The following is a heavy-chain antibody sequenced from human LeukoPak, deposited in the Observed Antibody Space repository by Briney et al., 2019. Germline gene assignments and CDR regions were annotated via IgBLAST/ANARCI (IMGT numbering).Heavy chain of an antibody. J-gene: IGHJ4*02. CDR1: GFTFDEYG. CDR2: ISGSGGST. CDR3: AKELQYDSSGYYPYFDY. D-gene: IGHD3-22*01. V-gene: IGHV3-23*01. Sequence: GGSLRLSCTASGFTFDEYGVAWVRQAPGKGLEWVSAISGSGGSTYYADSVKGRFTISRDNSKNTLYLQMNSLRAEDTAVYYCAKELQYDSSGYYPYFDYWGQGTLVTVSS.